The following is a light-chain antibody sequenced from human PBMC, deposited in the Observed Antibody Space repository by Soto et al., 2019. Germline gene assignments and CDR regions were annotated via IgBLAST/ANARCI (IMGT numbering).Light chain of an antibody. V-gene: IGKV3-15*01. CDR2: GAS. CDR3: QHHNNCSWT. CDR1: ESVATN. Sequence: GMTKSAATLSVSPGERATLSCRASESVATNLAWYQQTPGQAPRLLIYGASNRATGIPARFSGSGSGTEFTLSISSLQSEDFSVYSCQHHNNCSWTFGQGTKVDIK. J-gene: IGKJ1*01.